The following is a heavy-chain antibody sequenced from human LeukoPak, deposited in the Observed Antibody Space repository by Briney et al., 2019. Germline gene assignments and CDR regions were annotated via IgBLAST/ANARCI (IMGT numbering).Heavy chain of an antibody. CDR1: GGSISSYY. CDR3: ARDRFLSREDYYYGMDV. CDR2: IYYSGST. D-gene: IGHD3-3*01. Sequence: SETLSLTCTVSGGSISSYYWSWIRQPPGKGPEWIGYIYYSGSTNYNPSLKSRVTISVDTSKNQFSLKLSSVTAADTAVYYCARDRFLSREDYYYGMDVWGQGTTVTVSS. J-gene: IGHJ6*02. V-gene: IGHV4-59*01.